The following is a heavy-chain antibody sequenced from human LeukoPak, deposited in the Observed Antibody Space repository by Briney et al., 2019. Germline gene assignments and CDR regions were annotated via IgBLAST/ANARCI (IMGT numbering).Heavy chain of an antibody. CDR1: GFSISSGFF. J-gene: IGHJ4*02. D-gene: IGHD6-13*01. CDR2: IHYPEST. Sequence: PSETLSLTCAVSGFSISSGFFWGWIRRPPGKGLEWVGTIHYPESTYYNPSLSSRLTISMDTSKNHFSMNLSSVTAAATALYFCARGRGRQVGTRWHPDTHHDYWGQGILVTVSS. V-gene: IGHV4-38-2*01. CDR3: ARGRGRQVGTRWHPDTHHDY.